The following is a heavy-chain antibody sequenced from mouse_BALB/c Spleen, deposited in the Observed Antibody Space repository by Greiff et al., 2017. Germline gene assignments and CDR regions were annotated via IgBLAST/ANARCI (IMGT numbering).Heavy chain of an antibody. J-gene: IGHJ4*01. CDR2: IDPANGNT. Sequence: EVKLQESGAELVKPGASVKLSCTASGFNIKDTYMHWVKQRPEQGLEWIGRIDPANGNTKYDPKFQGKATITADTSSNTAYLQLSSLTSEDTAVYYCARSGYYAAMDYWGQGTSVTVSS. CDR3: ARSGYYAAMDY. V-gene: IGHV14-3*02. CDR1: GFNIKDTY. D-gene: IGHD2-3*01.